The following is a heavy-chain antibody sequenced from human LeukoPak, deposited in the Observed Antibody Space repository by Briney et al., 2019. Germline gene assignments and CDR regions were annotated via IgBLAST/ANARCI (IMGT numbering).Heavy chain of an antibody. CDR1: GGSISSSNW. V-gene: IGHV4-4*02. CDR3: ARALKGSYYQTAEYFHP. Sequence: SGTLSLTCAVSGGSISSSNWWSWVRQPPGKGLEWIGEIYHSGSTNYNPSLKSRVTISVDKSKNQFSLKLSSVTAADTAVYYCARALKGSYYQTAEYFHPWGQGTLVTVSS. J-gene: IGHJ1*01. CDR2: IYHSGST. D-gene: IGHD1-26*01.